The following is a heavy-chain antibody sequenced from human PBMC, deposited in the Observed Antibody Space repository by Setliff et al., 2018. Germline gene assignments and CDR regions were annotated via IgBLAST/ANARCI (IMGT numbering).Heavy chain of an antibody. CDR2: ISNGGGAV. V-gene: IGHV3-48*03. CDR1: GFTFSNYE. CDR3: ARDQGSYGYRAFDS. D-gene: IGHD3-16*01. J-gene: IGHJ4*02. Sequence: GESLKISCAASGFTFSNYEFNWVRQAPGKGLEWISYISNGGGAVKYADSVKGRFTISRDNAKSSLYLQMNSLRAEDTAVYYCARDQGSYGYRAFDSWGQGALVTVSS.